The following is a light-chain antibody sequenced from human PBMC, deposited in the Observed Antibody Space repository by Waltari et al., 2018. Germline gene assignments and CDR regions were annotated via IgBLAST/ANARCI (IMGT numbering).Light chain of an antibody. J-gene: IGKJ1*01. Sequence: DIQMTQSPSSLSASVGDRVTITCRASNSIDIYLNWFQQKPGKAPKLLIYAASSLRSGVPSRFSGSGSGTDFTLIISSLQPEDFATYYCQQSVSTVRTFGQGTRVEVK. V-gene: IGKV1-39*01. CDR3: QQSVSTVRT. CDR1: NSIDIY. CDR2: AAS.